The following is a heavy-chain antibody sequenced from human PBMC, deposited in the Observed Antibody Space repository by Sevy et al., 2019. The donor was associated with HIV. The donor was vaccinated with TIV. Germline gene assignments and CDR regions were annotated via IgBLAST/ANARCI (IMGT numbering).Heavy chain of an antibody. CDR3: AKDRVGRLRIGATVESGAGALDI. CDR2: ISGSGGST. V-gene: IGHV3-23*01. D-gene: IGHD1-26*01. Sequence: GGSLRLSCAASGFTFSSYAMSWVRQAPGKGLEWVSAISGSGGSTYYADSVKGRFTISRDNSKNTLYLQMNSLRAEDTAVYYCAKDRVGRLRIGATVESGAGALDIWGQGTMVTVSS. J-gene: IGHJ3*02. CDR1: GFTFSSYA.